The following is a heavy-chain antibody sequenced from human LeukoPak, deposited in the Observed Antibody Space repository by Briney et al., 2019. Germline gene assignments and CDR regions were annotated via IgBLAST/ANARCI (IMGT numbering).Heavy chain of an antibody. CDR3: ARLQADY. CDR2: INPNSGGT. V-gene: IGHV1-2*02. Sequence: ASVTVSCMASGYTFTGYYMHWVRQAPGQGREWVGWINPNSGGTNYAQKFQGRVTITRDTSISTAYMELSRLRSDDTAVYYCARLQADYWGQGDLVTVSS. J-gene: IGHJ4*02. CDR1: GYTFTGYY.